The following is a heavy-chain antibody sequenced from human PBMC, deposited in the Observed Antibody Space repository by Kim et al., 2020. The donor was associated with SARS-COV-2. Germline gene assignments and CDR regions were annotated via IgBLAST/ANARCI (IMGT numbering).Heavy chain of an antibody. J-gene: IGHJ6*02. D-gene: IGHD2-15*01. CDR1: GFTFSSYA. Sequence: GSLRLSCAASGFTFSSYAMHWVRQAPGKGLEWVAVISYDGSNKYYADSVKGRFTISRDNSKNTLYLQMNSLRAEDTAVYYCARARGGNYYYGMDVWGQG. CDR3: ARARGGNYYYGMDV. V-gene: IGHV3-30*04. CDR2: ISYDGSNK.